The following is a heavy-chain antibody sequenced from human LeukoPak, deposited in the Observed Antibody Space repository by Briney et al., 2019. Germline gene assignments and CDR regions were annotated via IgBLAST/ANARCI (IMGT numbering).Heavy chain of an antibody. CDR1: GFTFSTYA. D-gene: IGHD3-10*01. J-gene: IGHJ3*02. V-gene: IGHV3-33*08. CDR3: AAGRGFGAFDI. Sequence: GGSLRLSCAASGFTFSTYAMSWVRQASGTGLEWVAVIWYGGSNKYYADSVKGRFTISRDNSKNTLYLQMNSLRAEDTAVYYCAAGRGFGAFDIWGQGTMVTVSS. CDR2: IWYGGSNK.